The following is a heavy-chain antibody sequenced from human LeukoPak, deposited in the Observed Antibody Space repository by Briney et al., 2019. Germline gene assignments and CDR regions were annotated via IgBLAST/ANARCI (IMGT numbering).Heavy chain of an antibody. CDR3: AKVKTHWYFDN. CDR1: GFPFSTND. D-gene: IGHD1-1*01. J-gene: IGHJ4*02. CDR2: ISGSASGGT. Sequence: PGGYLRLSCAASGFPFSTNDMSWVRQAPGKGLEWVSAISGSASGGTTYEDSVKGRFTISRDNSKGTLYLQMNSLRAEDTAVYYCAKVKTHWYFDNWGRGTLVTVSS. V-gene: IGHV3-23*01.